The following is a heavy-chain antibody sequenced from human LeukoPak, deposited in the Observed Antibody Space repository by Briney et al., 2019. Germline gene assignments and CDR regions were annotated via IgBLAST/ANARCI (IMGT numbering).Heavy chain of an antibody. Sequence: SETLSLTCAFSGGSISTDYWSWVRQPPGKGLQWIGYIYYSGSTNYNPSLKSRVTISLNTAKNQFSLRLRSVTAADTAVYYCARGISAAGTRAFDYWGQGTLVTVSS. CDR2: IYYSGST. V-gene: IGHV4-59*08. J-gene: IGHJ4*02. D-gene: IGHD6-13*01. CDR3: ARGISAAGTRAFDY. CDR1: GGSISTDY.